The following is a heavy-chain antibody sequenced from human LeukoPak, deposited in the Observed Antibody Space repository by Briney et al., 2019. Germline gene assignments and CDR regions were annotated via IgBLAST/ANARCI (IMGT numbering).Heavy chain of an antibody. CDR2: IYPGGTA. D-gene: IGHD1-26*01. CDR3: ARQVGSSRIDY. V-gene: IGHV4-59*08. Sequence: SETLSLTCTVSGGSITTYYWSWIRQSPGKGLEWIGYIYPGGTASYNPSLTSRVTISLDRSRSQFSLKLSSVTAADTAVYYCARQVGSSRIDYWGQGTLVSVSS. J-gene: IGHJ4*02. CDR1: GGSITTYY.